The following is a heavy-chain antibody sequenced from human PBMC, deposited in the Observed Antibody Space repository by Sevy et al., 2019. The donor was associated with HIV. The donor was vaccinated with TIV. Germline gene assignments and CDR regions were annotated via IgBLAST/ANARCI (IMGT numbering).Heavy chain of an antibody. V-gene: IGHV3-30*18. J-gene: IGHJ6*02. CDR3: AKDAVRWSGAIYYYGMDV. Sequence: GGSLRLSCAASGFTFSSYGMHWVRQAPGKGLEWVAVISYDGSSKYYADSVKGRFTISRDNSKNTLYLQMNSLRAEDTAVYYCAKDAVRWSGAIYYYGMDVWGQWTTVTVSS. CDR2: ISYDGSSK. CDR1: GFTFSSYG. D-gene: IGHD2-15*01.